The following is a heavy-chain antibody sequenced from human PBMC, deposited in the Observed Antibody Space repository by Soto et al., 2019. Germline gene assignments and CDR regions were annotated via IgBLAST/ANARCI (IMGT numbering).Heavy chain of an antibody. D-gene: IGHD5-12*01. CDR3: ARDGKRGYDVDL. CDR1: GFSISTYA. J-gene: IGHJ5*02. CDR2: STWDGSNI. Sequence: DVQLVESGGDLVQPGGSLRLSCEASGFSISTYAMDWVRQAPGKGLEWLSYSTWDGSNIFYADSIRGRFTMSRDNAKNSLYLQINSLRVEDTAVYYCARDGKRGYDVDLWGQGTLVTVSS. V-gene: IGHV3-48*01.